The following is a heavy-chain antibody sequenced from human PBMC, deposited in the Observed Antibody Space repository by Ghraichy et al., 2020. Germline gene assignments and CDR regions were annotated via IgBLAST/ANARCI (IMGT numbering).Heavy chain of an antibody. CDR1: GISISSYY. V-gene: IGHV4-59*01. J-gene: IGHJ4*02. CDR2: MYNSGST. Sequence: SETLSLTCTVSGISISSYYWSWIRQPPGKGLEWIGYMYNSGSTNYSSSLKSRVTMSVDTSKNQFSLKLSSVTTADTAMYYCARDRYGSGWFDYWGQGTLVTVSA. CDR3: ARDRYGSGWFDY. D-gene: IGHD6-19*01.